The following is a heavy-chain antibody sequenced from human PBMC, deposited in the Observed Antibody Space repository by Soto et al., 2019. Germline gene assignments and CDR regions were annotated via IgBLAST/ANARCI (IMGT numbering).Heavy chain of an antibody. CDR3: ARPRAGSRDYYYYGMDV. Sequence: PSETLSLTCTVSGGSISSSSYYWGWIRQPPGKGLEWIGSIYYSGSTYYNPSLKSRVTISVDTSKNQFSLKLSSVTAADTAVYYCARPRAGSRDYYYYGMDVWGQGTTVTVS. J-gene: IGHJ6*02. CDR1: GGSISSSSYY. D-gene: IGHD6-19*01. CDR2: IYYSGST. V-gene: IGHV4-39*01.